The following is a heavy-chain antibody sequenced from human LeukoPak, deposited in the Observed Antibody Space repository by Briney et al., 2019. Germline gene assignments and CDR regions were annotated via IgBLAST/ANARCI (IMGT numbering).Heavy chain of an antibody. V-gene: IGHV3-7*01. CDR1: GFTFSSYW. CDR3: AVITLLWFGDDAFDI. CDR2: IKQDGSEK. J-gene: IGHJ3*02. Sequence: GGSLRLSCAASGFTFSSYWMSWVRQAPGKGLEWVANIKQDGSEKYYVDSVKGRFTISRDNAKNSLYLQMNSLRAEDTAVYYCAVITLLWFGDDAFDIWGQGTMVTVSS. D-gene: IGHD3-10*01.